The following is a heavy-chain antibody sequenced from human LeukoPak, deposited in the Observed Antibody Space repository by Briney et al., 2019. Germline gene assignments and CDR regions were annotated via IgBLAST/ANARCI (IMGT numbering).Heavy chain of an antibody. D-gene: IGHD6-19*01. CDR3: ARGWLGFDY. CDR1: GFTFSSYW. CDR2: INSDGSTT. Sequence: PGGSLRLSCAASGFTFSSYWMHWVRQAPGKGLVWVSRINSDGSTTNYADSVKGRFTISRDNAKNTLYLQMNSLRAGDTAVYYCARGWLGFDYWGQGTLVTVSS. J-gene: IGHJ4*02. V-gene: IGHV3-74*01.